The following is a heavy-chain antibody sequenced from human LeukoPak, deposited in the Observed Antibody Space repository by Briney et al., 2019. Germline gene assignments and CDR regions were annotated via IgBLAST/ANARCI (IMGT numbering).Heavy chain of an antibody. CDR1: GFTFSSYW. D-gene: IGHD3-3*01. Sequence: GGSLRLSCVASGFTFSSYWMHWVRQDPRKGLVWVSRINGDGRNINYADSVRGRFTISRDNAKNTLYLQMNSLRAEDTAVYYCARGSEWSSGVSDYWGQGTLVTVSS. CDR2: INGDGRNI. CDR3: ARGSEWSSGVSDY. J-gene: IGHJ4*02. V-gene: IGHV3-74*01.